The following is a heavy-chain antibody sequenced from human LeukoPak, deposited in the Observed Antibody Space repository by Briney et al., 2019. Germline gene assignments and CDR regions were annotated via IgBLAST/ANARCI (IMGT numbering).Heavy chain of an antibody. Sequence: PSETLSLTCTVSGGSISSSSYYWGWIRQPPGKGLEWIGSIYYSGSTYYNPSLKSRVTISVDTSKNQFSLKLSSVTAADTAVYYCARASSSSWGYWFDPWGQGTLVTVSS. J-gene: IGHJ5*02. D-gene: IGHD6-13*01. CDR2: IYYSGST. V-gene: IGHV4-39*07. CDR3: ARASSSSWGYWFDP. CDR1: GGSISSSSYY.